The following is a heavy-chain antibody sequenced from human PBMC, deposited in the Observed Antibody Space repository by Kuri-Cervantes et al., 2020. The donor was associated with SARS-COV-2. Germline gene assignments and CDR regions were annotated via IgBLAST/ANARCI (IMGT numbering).Heavy chain of an antibody. CDR2: MNPNSGNT. Sequence: ASVKVSCKASGYTFTSYDINWVRQATGQGLEWMGWMNPNSGNTGYAQKFQSRVTITRNTSISTAYMELSSLRSEDTAVYYCARGPTFPYYYYMDVWGKGTTVTVSS. V-gene: IGHV1-8*03. J-gene: IGHJ6*03. CDR1: GYTFTSYD. CDR3: ARGPTFPYYYYMDV.